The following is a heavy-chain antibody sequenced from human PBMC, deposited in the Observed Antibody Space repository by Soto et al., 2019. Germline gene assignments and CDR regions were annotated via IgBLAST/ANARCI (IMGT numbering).Heavy chain of an antibody. Sequence: ASVKVSCKASGYTFTGYYMHWVRQAPGQGLEWMGWINPNSGGTNYAQKFQGWVTMTRDTSISTAYMELSRLRPDDTAVYYCARAQFRSRPFDYWGQGTLVTVSS. J-gene: IGHJ4*02. CDR3: ARAQFRSRPFDY. V-gene: IGHV1-2*04. CDR1: GYTFTGYY. CDR2: INPNSGGT.